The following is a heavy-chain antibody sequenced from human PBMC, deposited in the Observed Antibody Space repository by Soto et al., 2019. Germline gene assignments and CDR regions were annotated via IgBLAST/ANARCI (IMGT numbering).Heavy chain of an antibody. D-gene: IGHD1-1*01. J-gene: IGHJ4*02. V-gene: IGHV4-39*01. CDR1: GGSISSSSYY. Sequence: SETLSLTCTVSGGSISSSSYYWGWIRQPPGKGLEWIGSIYYSGSTYYNPSLKSRVTISVDTSKNQFSLKLSSVTAADTAVYYCARQVRNDNLLNYWGQGTLVTVSS. CDR2: IYYSGST. CDR3: ARQVRNDNLLNY.